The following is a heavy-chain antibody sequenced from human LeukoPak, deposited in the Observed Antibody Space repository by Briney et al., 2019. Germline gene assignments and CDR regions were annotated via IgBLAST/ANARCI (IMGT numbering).Heavy chain of an antibody. D-gene: IGHD5-18*01. CDR2: ISLDGSNK. CDR3: ARGYSYGHDY. J-gene: IGHJ4*02. CDR1: GFTFSSYA. Sequence: GGSLRLSCAASGFTFSSYAMHWVRQAPGKGLEWVTVISLDGSNKYYADSVKGRFTISRDNSKNTLYLQMNSLRAEDTAVYYCARGYSYGHDYWGQGTLVTVSS. V-gene: IGHV3-30*04.